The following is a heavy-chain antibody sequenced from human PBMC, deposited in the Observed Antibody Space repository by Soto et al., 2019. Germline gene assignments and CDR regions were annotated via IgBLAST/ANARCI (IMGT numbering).Heavy chain of an antibody. V-gene: IGHV1-3*01. D-gene: IGHD6-13*01. CDR3: ARHNPPNKYDSTWSYDY. J-gene: IGHJ4*02. Sequence: ASVKVSCKASGYTFTSYAMHWVRQAPGQRLEWMGWINAGNGNTKYSQKFQGRVTITRDTSASTAYMELSSLKSEDTAIYYSARHNPPNKYDSTWSYDYWGQGSLVTVSS. CDR2: INAGNGNT. CDR1: GYTFTSYA.